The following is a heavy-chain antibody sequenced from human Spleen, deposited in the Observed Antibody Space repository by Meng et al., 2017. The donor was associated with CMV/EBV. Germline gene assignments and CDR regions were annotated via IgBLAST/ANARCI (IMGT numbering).Heavy chain of an antibody. D-gene: IGHD6-25*01. CDR3: AISTVTAAFDY. CDR2: MNPGSGRT. CDR1: GYTFSRYD. J-gene: IGHJ4*02. V-gene: IGHV1-8*01. Sequence: ASVKVSCKASGYTFSRYDVNRVRLATGQGLEWMGSMNPGSGRTAYGQKFQGRVTMTRDTSINTAYMTVTSLRSDDSAVYYCAISTVTAAFDYWGQGTLVTVSS.